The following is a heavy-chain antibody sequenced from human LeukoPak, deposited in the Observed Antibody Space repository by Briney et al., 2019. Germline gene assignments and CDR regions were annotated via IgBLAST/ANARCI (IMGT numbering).Heavy chain of an antibody. CDR3: ARARRVIGYYYMDV. D-gene: IGHD2/OR15-2a*01. J-gene: IGHJ6*03. CDR1: GGSFSGYY. V-gene: IGHV4-34*01. Sequence: SETLSLTCAVYGGSFSGYYWSWIRQPPYKGLEWIGEINHSGSTNYNPSLKSRVTISVDTSKNQFSLKLSSVTAADTAVYYCARARRVIGYYYMDVWGKGTTVTVSS. CDR2: INHSGST.